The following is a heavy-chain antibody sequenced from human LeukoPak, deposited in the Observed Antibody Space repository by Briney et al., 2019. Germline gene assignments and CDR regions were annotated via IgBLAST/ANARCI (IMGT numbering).Heavy chain of an antibody. D-gene: IGHD3-3*01. J-gene: IGHJ4*02. CDR2: ISTTSSNI. CDR1: GFTFSLYN. CDR3: SRDGGFWSAYPLDY. Sequence: PGGSLRLSCAASGFTFSLYNMNWVRQAPGKGLEWVSYISTTSSNIYYADSVEGRFTISRDNAKNLLYLQMDSLRDEDTAVYYCSRDGGFWSAYPLDYWGQGTLVTVSA. V-gene: IGHV3-48*02.